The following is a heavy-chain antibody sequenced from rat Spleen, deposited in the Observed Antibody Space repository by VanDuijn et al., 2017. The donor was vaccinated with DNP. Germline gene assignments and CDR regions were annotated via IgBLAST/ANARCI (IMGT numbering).Heavy chain of an antibody. D-gene: IGHD1-2*01. CDR2: ISYDGGST. J-gene: IGHJ2*01. CDR3: ARHGAIAAAYVDY. Sequence: EVQLVESGGGLAQPGRSLKLSCAASGFTFSDYYMAWVRQAPTKGLEWVAYISYDGGSTYYGDSVKGRFTISRDNAKSTLYLQMNSLRSEDMATYYCARHGAIAAAYVDYWGQGVMVTVSS. CDR1: GFTFSDYY. V-gene: IGHV5-22*01.